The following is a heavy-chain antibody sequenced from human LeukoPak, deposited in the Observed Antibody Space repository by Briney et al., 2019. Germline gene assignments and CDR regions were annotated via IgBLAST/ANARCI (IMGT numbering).Heavy chain of an antibody. CDR1: GFTFSSYW. CDR3: AGAYSAYDPFDY. Sequence: PGGSLRLSCAASGFTFSSYWMHWVRQAPGKGLVWLSHINGDGSSTNYADSVKGRFTISRDNAKNTLYLQMNSLRAEDTAIYFCAGAYSAYDPFDYWGQGILVTVSS. D-gene: IGHD5-12*01. CDR2: INGDGSST. V-gene: IGHV3-74*01. J-gene: IGHJ4*02.